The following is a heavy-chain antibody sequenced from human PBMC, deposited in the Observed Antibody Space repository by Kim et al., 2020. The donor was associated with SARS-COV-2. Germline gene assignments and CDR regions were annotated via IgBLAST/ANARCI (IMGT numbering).Heavy chain of an antibody. CDR2: MNPNSGNT. CDR1: GYTFNNYD. Sequence: ASVKVSCKASGYTFNNYDINWVRQAPGQGPEWMGWMNPNSGNTGYAQKFQGRVTMTRSTSTSTAYMELSSLRSDDTAVYFCARGFGMLRGVLFAYWGQGTLVIVSS. CDR3: ARGFGMLRGVLFAY. V-gene: IGHV1-8*02. J-gene: IGHJ4*02. D-gene: IGHD3-10*01.